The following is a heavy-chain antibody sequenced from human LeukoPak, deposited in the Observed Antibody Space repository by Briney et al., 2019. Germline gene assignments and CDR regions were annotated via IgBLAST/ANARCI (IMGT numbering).Heavy chain of an antibody. J-gene: IGHJ5*02. CDR1: GGTFSSYA. CDR2: IIPIFGTA. CDR3: ARGDIVLMVYAPSSSWFDP. D-gene: IGHD2-8*01. V-gene: IGHV1-69*05. Sequence: SVKVSCKASGGTFSSYAISWVRQAPGQGLEWMGRIIPIFGTANYAQKFQGRVTITTDESTSTAYMELSSLRSEDTAVYYCARGDIVLMVYAPSSSWFDPWGQGTLVTVSS.